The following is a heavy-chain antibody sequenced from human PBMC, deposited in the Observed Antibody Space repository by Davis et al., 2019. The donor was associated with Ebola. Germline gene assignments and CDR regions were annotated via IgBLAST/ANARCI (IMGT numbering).Heavy chain of an antibody. CDR3: ARRYDFWSGYLVP. CDR1: GYTFTSYY. CDR2: ISAYNGNT. V-gene: IGHV1-18*04. D-gene: IGHD3-3*01. J-gene: IGHJ5*02. Sequence: ASVKVSCKASGYTFTSYYMHWVRQAPGQGLEWMGWISAYNGNTNYAQKLQGRVTMTTDTSTSTAYMELRSLRSDDTAVYYCARRYDFWSGYLVPWGQGTLVTVSS.